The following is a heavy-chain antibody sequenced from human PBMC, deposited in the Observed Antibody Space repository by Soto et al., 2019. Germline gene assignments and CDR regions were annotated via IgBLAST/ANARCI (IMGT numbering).Heavy chain of an antibody. CDR1: GFTFSNAW. J-gene: IGHJ4*02. CDR2: IKSKTDGGTT. V-gene: IGHV3-15*01. Sequence: GGSLRLSCAASGFTFSNAWMSWVRQAPGKGLEWVGRIKSKTDGGTTDYAAPVKGRFTISRDDSKNTLYLQMNSLKTEDTAVYYCTIPLTYYYDSSGYRQGFDYWGQGTLVTVSS. D-gene: IGHD3-22*01. CDR3: TIPLTYYYDSSGYRQGFDY.